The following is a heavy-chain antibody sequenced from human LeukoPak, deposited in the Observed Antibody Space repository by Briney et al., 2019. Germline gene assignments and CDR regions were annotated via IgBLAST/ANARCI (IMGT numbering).Heavy chain of an antibody. CDR1: GGSISSSSYY. J-gene: IGHJ5*02. D-gene: IGHD5-18*01. CDR3: ASTTMARLYNWFDP. V-gene: IGHV4-39*01. CDR2: IYYSGST. Sequence: KASETLSLTCTVSGGSISSSSYYWGWIRQPPGKGLEWFGSIYYSGSTYYNPSLKSRVTISVDTSKNQFSLKLSSVTAADTAVYYCASTTMARLYNWFDPWGQGTLVTVSS.